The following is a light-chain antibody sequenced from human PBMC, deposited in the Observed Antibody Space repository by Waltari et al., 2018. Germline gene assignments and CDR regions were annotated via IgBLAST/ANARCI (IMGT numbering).Light chain of an antibody. V-gene: IGLV2-11*01. CDR1: SSDAGGYNY. CDR3: CSYAGSYTWV. J-gene: IGLJ3*02. CDR2: DVS. Sequence: QSALTQPRSVSGSPGQSVTISCTRTSSDAGGYNYVSWYQQHPGKAPKLMIYDVSKRPSWVPDRFSGSKSGNTASLTIPGLQAEDEADYYCCSYAGSYTWVFGGGTKLTVL.